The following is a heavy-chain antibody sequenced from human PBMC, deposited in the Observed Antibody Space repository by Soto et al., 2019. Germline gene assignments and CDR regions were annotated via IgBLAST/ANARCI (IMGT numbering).Heavy chain of an antibody. Sequence: QPGGALRLFCAAAGFDFEDCAMHWVRQAAGKGMEWVSLINSARTDSYYMDSVRGRFTISRDNGKTSLYLQMDRLRPEDTAFYFCAKALYSYARSPPDHWGQGALVTVSS. J-gene: IGHJ4*02. D-gene: IGHD3-10*01. CDR3: AKALYSYARSPPDH. V-gene: IGHV3-43D*04. CDR1: GFDFEDCA. CDR2: INSARTDS.